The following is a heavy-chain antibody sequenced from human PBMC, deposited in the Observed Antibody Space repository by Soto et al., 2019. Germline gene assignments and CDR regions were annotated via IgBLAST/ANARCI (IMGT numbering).Heavy chain of an antibody. Sequence: PGVSLRLSCAASGFPFSSYGMHWVRQAPGKGLEWVAVISYDGSNKYYADSVKGRFTISRDNSKNTLYLQMNSLRAEDTAVYYCAKIAVAGFGGWFDPWGQGTLVTVSS. CDR3: AKIAVAGFGGWFDP. CDR2: ISYDGSNK. V-gene: IGHV3-30*18. J-gene: IGHJ5*02. CDR1: GFPFSSYG. D-gene: IGHD6-19*01.